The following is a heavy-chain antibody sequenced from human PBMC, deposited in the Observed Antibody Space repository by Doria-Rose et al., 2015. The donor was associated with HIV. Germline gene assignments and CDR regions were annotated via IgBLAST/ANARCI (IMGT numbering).Heavy chain of an antibody. CDR2: IYHSGNI. CDR3: ARDLGIQLWLGY. Sequence: LTCAVSGVSISSSNWWSWVRQPPGKGLEWIGQIYHSGNINYNPSLKSRVTISADKSKNQFSLKLTSVTAADTAVYYCARDLGIQLWLGYWGQGTLVTVSS. V-gene: IGHV4-4*02. CDR1: GVSISSSNW. J-gene: IGHJ4*02. D-gene: IGHD5-18*01.